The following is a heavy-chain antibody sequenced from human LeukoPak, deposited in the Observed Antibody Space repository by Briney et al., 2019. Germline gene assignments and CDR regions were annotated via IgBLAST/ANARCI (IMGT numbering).Heavy chain of an antibody. CDR3: LVWKHVFDR. CDR2: MSYDGSKE. J-gene: IGHJ5*02. D-gene: IGHD5/OR15-5a*01. V-gene: IGHV3-30*03. CDR1: GFTFSSYG. Sequence: GGSLRLSCAASGFTFSSYGMHWVRQAPGKGLEWVAVMSYDGSKEYYADSVKGRFTISRDNSKNTLYLQMNSLRVEDTAVYYCLVWKHVFDRWGQGTLVTVSS.